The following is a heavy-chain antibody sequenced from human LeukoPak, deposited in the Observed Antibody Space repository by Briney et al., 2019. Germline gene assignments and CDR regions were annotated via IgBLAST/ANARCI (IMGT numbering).Heavy chain of an antibody. J-gene: IGHJ6*02. CDR3: ARNTVVTPYYYYGMDV. CDR1: GGSFSGYY. D-gene: IGHD4-11*01. Sequence: PSETLSLTCAVYGGSFSGYYWSWIRQPPGKGLEWIGEINHSGSTNYNPSLKSRVTISVDTSKNQFSLKLSSVTAADTAVYYCARNTVVTPYYYYGMDVWGQGTTVTVSS. V-gene: IGHV4-34*01. CDR2: INHSGST.